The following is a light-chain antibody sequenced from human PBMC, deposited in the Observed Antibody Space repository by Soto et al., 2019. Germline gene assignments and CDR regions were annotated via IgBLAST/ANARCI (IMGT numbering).Light chain of an antibody. V-gene: IGLV1-47*01. CDR2: RNN. CDR1: SSNIGSNY. CDR3: AAWDDSLSGQV. J-gene: IGLJ1*01. Sequence: QSVLTQPPSASGTPGQRVTISCSGSSSNIGSNYVYWYQQLPGTAPKLLIYRNNQRPSGVPDRFSGSKSGTSASLAISGLRPEDEADYYCAAWDDSLSGQVFGTGTKVTV.